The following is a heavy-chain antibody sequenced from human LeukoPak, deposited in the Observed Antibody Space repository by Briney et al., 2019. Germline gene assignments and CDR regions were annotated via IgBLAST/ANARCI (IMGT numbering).Heavy chain of an antibody. Sequence: GGSLRLSCAASGFTLSSDAMGWVRQAPGKGREWVSDIRGGGGSTGYADSVNGRFTISRDNPKNTLYLQMNSLRAEDTAVYYCAKAPVGHCSGGSCYPFDYWGQGTLVTVSS. CDR2: IRGGGGST. J-gene: IGHJ4*02. CDR3: AKAPVGHCSGGSCYPFDY. D-gene: IGHD2-15*01. CDR1: GFTLSSDA. V-gene: IGHV3-23*01.